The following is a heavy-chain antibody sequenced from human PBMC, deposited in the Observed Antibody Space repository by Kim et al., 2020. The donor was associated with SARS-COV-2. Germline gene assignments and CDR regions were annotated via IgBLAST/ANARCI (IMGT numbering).Heavy chain of an antibody. V-gene: IGHV3-30*07. Sequence: SVKGRFTISRDNSKNTLYLQMNSLRAEDTAVYYCARVAVPYSSGWHDFDYWGQGTLVTVSS. CDR3: ARVAVPYSSGWHDFDY. J-gene: IGHJ4*02. D-gene: IGHD6-19*01.